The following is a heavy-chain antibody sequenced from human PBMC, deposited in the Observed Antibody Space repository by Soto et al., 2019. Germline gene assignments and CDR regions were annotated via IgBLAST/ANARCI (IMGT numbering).Heavy chain of an antibody. CDR3: ARDPGPRSAGIDP. CDR1: GASISSGAYY. Sequence: QVQLQESGPGLVKPSQTLSLTCIVSGASISSGAYYWSWIRQHPGKGLEWIGYIYYSVTTYYNPSLKSRVTISLDTSKNQFSLRLTSVTAADTAVYYCARDPGPRSAGIDPWGQGTLVTVSS. V-gene: IGHV4-31*03. CDR2: IYYSVTT. J-gene: IGHJ5*02.